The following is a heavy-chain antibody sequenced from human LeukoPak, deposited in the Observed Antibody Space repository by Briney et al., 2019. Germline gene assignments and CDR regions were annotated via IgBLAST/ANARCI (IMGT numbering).Heavy chain of an antibody. CDR2: IFPGDSNI. Sequence: GESLKISCQGSGYSFTNYWIGWVRQMPGKGLEWVGIIFPGDSNIRYSPSFQGHVTISADKSISTAYLQWSSLKASDTAMYYCARRISGSFYYWGQGTLVTVSS. CDR1: GYSFTNYW. V-gene: IGHV5-51*01. D-gene: IGHD1-26*01. CDR3: ARRISGSFYY. J-gene: IGHJ4*02.